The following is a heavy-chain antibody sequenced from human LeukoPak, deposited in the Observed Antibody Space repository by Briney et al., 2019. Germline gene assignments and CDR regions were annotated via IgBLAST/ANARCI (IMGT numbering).Heavy chain of an antibody. J-gene: IGHJ6*03. CDR1: GGSISSYY. Sequence: SETLSLTCTVSGGSISSYYWSWIRQPPGKGLEWIGYIYYSGSINYNPSLKSRVTISVDTSKNQFSLKLSSVTAADTAVYYCARSVEGYCSGGSCYSYSYYMDVWGKGTTVTVSS. CDR3: ARSVEGYCSGGSCYSYSYYMDV. CDR2: IYYSGSI. V-gene: IGHV4-59*01. D-gene: IGHD2-15*01.